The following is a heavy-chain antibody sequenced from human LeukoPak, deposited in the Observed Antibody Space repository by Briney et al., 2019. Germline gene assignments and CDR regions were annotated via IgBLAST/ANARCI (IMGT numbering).Heavy chain of an antibody. CDR3: ARVYYQDSGTSYRHLDY. V-gene: IGHV3-21*01. CDR1: GFTFRAYT. CDR2: ISGSSSYS. D-gene: IGHD3-22*01. Sequence: GGSLRLSCAASGFTFRAYTMNWVRQAPGKGLEWVSSISGSSSYSYYADSVKGRFTISRDNAKNSLYLQMNSLRAEDTAVYYCARVYYQDSGTSYRHLDYWGQGTLVTVSS. J-gene: IGHJ4*02.